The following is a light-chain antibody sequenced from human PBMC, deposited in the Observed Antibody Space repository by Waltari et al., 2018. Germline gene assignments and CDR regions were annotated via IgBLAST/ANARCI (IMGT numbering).Light chain of an antibody. CDR3: QQYNNWPLLT. CDR1: QSVSSN. V-gene: IGKV3-15*01. CDR2: RAS. J-gene: IGKJ4*01. Sequence: EIVMTQSPATLSVSPGVRATLSCRASQSVSSNLARYQQKPGQAPRLLIYRASTRATGIPARFRGRRSGTEFTLTISSLQSEDFAVYYCQQYNNWPLLTFGGGTKVEIK.